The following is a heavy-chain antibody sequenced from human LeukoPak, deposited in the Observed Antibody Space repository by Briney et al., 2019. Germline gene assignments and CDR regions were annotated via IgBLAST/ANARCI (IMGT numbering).Heavy chain of an antibody. V-gene: IGHV3-33*01. D-gene: IGHD6-6*01. CDR1: GFTFSSYG. CDR2: IWYDGSNT. J-gene: IGHJ5*02. Sequence: GGSLRLSCAASGFTFSSYGMHWVRQAPDKGLEWVAVIWYDGSNTYYADPVKGRFTISRDNSKNTLYLQMNSLRAEDTAVYYCARGSGSSSLNWFDPWGQGTLVTVSS. CDR3: ARGSGSSSLNWFDP.